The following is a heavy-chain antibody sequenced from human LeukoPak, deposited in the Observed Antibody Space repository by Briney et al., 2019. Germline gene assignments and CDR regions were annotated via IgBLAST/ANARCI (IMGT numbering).Heavy chain of an antibody. CDR3: ARHPSSTRGCPLDY. D-gene: IGHD6-19*01. V-gene: IGHV5-51*01. J-gene: IGHJ4*02. CDR2: IYLGDSDT. CDR1: GFTSANNW. Sequence: GESLKISCKGSGFTSANNWIGWVRQMSGKGLEWKGIIYLGDSDTRYSPSFQGQVTISADKSINTAYLQWSSLKASDTAIYYCARHPSSTRGCPLDYWGQGTLVTVSS.